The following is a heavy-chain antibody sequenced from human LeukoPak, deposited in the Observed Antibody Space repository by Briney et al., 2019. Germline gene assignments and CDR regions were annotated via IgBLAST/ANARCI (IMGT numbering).Heavy chain of an antibody. J-gene: IGHJ4*02. CDR3: ARGVYIAAAQYGF. CDR2: IYYSGAT. Sequence: SETLSLTCTVSGGSISTYYWNWIRQPPGKGLEWIGYIYYSGATNYNPSLKSRVTISVDTSKNQFSLKLSSVTAADTAVYYYARGVYIAAAQYGFWGQGTLVTVSS. D-gene: IGHD6-13*01. V-gene: IGHV4-59*01. CDR1: GGSISTYY.